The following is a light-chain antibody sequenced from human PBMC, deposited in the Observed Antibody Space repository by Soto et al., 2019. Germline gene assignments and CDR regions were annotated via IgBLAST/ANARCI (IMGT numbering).Light chain of an antibody. J-gene: IGLJ2*01. CDR3: GTWDSSLSAVV. V-gene: IGLV1-51*02. CDR1: SSNIGNNY. Sequence: QSVLTQPPSVSAAPGQKVTISCSGSSSNIGNNYVSWYQQLPGTAPKLLNYENNKRPSGIPDRFSGSKSSTSATLGITGLQTGDEADYYCGTWDSSLSAVVFGGGTKLTVL. CDR2: ENN.